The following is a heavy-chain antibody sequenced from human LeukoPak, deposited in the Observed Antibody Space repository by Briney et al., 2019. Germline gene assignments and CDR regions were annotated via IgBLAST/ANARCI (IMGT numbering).Heavy chain of an antibody. Sequence: ASVKVSCKVSGYTLTELSMHWVRQAPGKGLEWMGGFDPEDGETIYAQKFQGRVTMTEDTSTDTAYMELSSLRSEDTAVYYCATATTKWELLLAAFDIWGQGTMVTVSS. CDR3: ATATTKWELLLAAFDI. V-gene: IGHV1-24*01. CDR1: GYTLTELS. J-gene: IGHJ3*02. D-gene: IGHD1-26*01. CDR2: FDPEDGET.